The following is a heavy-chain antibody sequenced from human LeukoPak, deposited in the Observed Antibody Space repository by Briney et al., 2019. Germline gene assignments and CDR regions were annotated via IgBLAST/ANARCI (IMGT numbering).Heavy chain of an antibody. Sequence: GGSLRLSCEASGFTFSSYWMSWVRQAPGKWLEWVANIKQDGSEKYCVDSVKGRFTISRDNAKNSLYLQMNSLRAEDTAAYYCARAIAARPASWGQGTLVTVSS. J-gene: IGHJ4*02. CDR2: IKQDGSEK. CDR3: ARAIAARPAS. CDR1: GFTFSSYW. D-gene: IGHD6-6*01. V-gene: IGHV3-7*03.